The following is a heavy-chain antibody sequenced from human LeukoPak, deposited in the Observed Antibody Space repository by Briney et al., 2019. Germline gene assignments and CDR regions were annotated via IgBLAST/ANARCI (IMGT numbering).Heavy chain of an antibody. D-gene: IGHD5-24*01. CDR2: IKEDGTET. Sequence: GGSLRLSCAASGFTFNSYAMTWVRLAPGKGLEWVANIKEDGTETYYVDSVKGRFTISRDNAKNSLYLQMNSLRVEDTAVYYCAKEGRGLQTYWGQGTLVTVSS. V-gene: IGHV3-7*03. CDR3: AKEGRGLQTY. CDR1: GFTFNSYA. J-gene: IGHJ4*02.